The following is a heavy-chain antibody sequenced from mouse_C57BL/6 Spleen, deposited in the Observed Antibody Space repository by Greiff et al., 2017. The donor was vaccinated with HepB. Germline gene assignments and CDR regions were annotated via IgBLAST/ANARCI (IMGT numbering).Heavy chain of an antibody. J-gene: IGHJ3*01. D-gene: IGHD1-1*01. Sequence: VQLQQSGAELVRPGASVKLSCKASGYTFTDYYINWVKQRPGQGLEWIARIYPGSGNTYYNEKFKGKATLTAEKSSSTAYMQLSSLTSEDSAVYFCARGSYGSSTGFAYWGQGTLVTVSA. CDR1: GYTFTDYY. CDR3: ARGSYGSSTGFAY. V-gene: IGHV1-76*01. CDR2: IYPGSGNT.